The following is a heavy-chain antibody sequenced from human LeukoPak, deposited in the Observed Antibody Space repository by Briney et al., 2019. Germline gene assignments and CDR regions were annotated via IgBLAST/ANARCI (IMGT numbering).Heavy chain of an antibody. V-gene: IGHV4-39*01. J-gene: IGHJ6*03. D-gene: IGHD6-19*01. CDR2: IYYSGST. Sequence: SETLSLTCTVSGGSVSSSSYYWAWLRQPLGKGLEWIGSIYYSGSTYYNPSLKSRVTISIDTSKNQFSLKLSSVTAADTAVYYCARHRGYSSGLARGFYYMDVWGKGTTVTVSS. CDR3: ARHRGYSSGLARGFYYMDV. CDR1: GGSVSSSSYY.